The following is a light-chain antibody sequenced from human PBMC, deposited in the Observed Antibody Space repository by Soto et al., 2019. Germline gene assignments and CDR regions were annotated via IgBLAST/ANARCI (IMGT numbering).Light chain of an antibody. Sequence: DIQMTQSPSTLSASVGDRVTITCRASQSSSSWLAWYQQKPGKAPKLLIYDASSLESGVPSRFSGSGSGTDFTLTISSLQPDGFAAFYCLQYNSYPYTFGQGTNLEIK. CDR1: QSSSSW. CDR3: LQYNSYPYT. V-gene: IGKV1-5*01. J-gene: IGKJ2*01. CDR2: DAS.